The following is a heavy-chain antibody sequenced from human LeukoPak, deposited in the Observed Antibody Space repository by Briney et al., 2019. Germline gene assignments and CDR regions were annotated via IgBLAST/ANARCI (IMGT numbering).Heavy chain of an antibody. Sequence: SETLSLTCTVSGGSISNYYWNWIRQPPGKGLEWIGHIYYSGSTNYNSSLKSRVSISVHTSKNQFSLKLSSVTGADTAVYYCARWRDYYDSSGYSYWYFDLWGRGTLVTVSA. D-gene: IGHD3-22*01. J-gene: IGHJ2*01. V-gene: IGHV4-59*01. CDR2: IYYSGST. CDR1: GGSISNYY. CDR3: ARWRDYYDSSGYSYWYFDL.